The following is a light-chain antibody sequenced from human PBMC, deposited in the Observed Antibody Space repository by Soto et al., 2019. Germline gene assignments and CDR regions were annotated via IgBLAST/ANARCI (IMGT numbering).Light chain of an antibody. J-gene: IGKJ1*01. Sequence: DIQMNQSPSSLSASVGDRVTITCQASQDISNYLNWFQQKPGKAPKLLIYDASNFETGVPSRFSGSGSGTDFTFTISSLQPEDISTYYCQQYDNLPWTFGQGTKVEIK. CDR1: QDISNY. CDR3: QQYDNLPWT. CDR2: DAS. V-gene: IGKV1-33*01.